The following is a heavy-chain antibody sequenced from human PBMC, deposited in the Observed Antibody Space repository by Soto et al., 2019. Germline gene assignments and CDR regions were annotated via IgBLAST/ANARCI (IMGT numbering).Heavy chain of an antibody. V-gene: IGHV4-34*01. Sequence: PSETLSLTCAVYGGSFSGYYWSWIRQPPGKGLEWIGEINHSGSTNYNPSLKSRVTISVDTSKNQFSLKLSSVTAADTAVYYCARGTKTSVGYYFDYWGQGTLVTVSS. CDR1: GGSFSGYY. D-gene: IGHD1-26*01. J-gene: IGHJ4*02. CDR2: INHSGST. CDR3: ARGTKTSVGYYFDY.